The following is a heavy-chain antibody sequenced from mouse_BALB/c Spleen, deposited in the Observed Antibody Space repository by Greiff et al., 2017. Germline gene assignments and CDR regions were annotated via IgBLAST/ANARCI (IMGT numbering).Heavy chain of an antibody. Sequence: EVKLMESGGGLVKPGGSLKLSCAASGFTFSSYAMSWVRQTPEKRLEWVASISSGGSTYYPDSVKGRFTISRDNARNILYLQMSSLRSEDTAMYYCARGGARYAMDYWGQGTSVTVSS. J-gene: IGHJ4*01. V-gene: IGHV5-6-5*01. CDR1: GFTFSSYA. CDR3: ARGGARYAMDY. CDR2: ISSGGST.